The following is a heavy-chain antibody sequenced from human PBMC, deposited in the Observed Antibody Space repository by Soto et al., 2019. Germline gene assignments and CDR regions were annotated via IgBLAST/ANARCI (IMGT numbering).Heavy chain of an antibody. V-gene: IGHV2-26*01. CDR2: IFSSAEK. J-gene: IGHJ6*02. CDR3: ARMLYYAMEV. CDR1: GFSLNHPRMG. Sequence: QVTLKESGPVLVKPTETLTLTCTVSGFSLNHPRMGVSWIRQPPGKALEWLAHIFSSAEKSYSTSLRSRLTISKDTSESQVVLTMTNMDPVDTATYDCARMLYYAMEVWGQGTTVTVSS.